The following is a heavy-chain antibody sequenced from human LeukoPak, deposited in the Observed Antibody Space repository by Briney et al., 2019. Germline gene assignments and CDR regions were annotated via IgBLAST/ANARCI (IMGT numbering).Heavy chain of an antibody. D-gene: IGHD1-14*01. CDR2: MNPSSGYT. V-gene: IGHV1-8*01. J-gene: IGHJ2*01. CDR1: GYPFTTYD. Sequence: ASVKVSCTASGYPFTTYDINWVRKATGQGLEWMGWMNPSSGYTGYSQKFQGRVTMTRNTSITTAYMELSSLRSEDTAVYYCARISDHNWYFDLWGRGTLVTVSS. CDR3: ARISDHNWYFDL.